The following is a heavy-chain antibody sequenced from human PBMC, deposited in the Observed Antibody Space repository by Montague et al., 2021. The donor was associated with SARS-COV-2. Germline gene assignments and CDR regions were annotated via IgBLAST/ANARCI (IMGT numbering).Heavy chain of an antibody. J-gene: IGHJ6*02. V-gene: IGHV4-34*01. CDR2: ISHSGST. CDR3: ARVPYRLLLVPRYYGMDV. Sequence: SETLSLTCAVYGGSFSGYYWSWILQPPGAGLEWIAEISHSGSTSYNPPLQNRLTISVDTSKNQFSLKLSSATAADTAVYYCARVPYRLLLVPRYYGMDVWGQGTAVTVSS. CDR1: GGSFSGYY. D-gene: IGHD2-2*01.